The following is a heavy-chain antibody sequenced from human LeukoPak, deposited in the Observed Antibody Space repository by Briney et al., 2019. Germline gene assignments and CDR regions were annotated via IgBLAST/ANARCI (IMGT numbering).Heavy chain of an antibody. CDR2: ISSNGGST. CDR3: ARDFAGSASGAFDI. J-gene: IGHJ3*02. CDR1: GFTFSSYA. D-gene: IGHD3-3*01. Sequence: GGSLRLSCAASGFTFSSYAMHWVRQAPGKGLEYVSAISSNGGSTYYANSVKGRFTISRDNSKNTLYLQMGSLRAEDMAVYYCARDFAGSASGAFDIWGQGTMVTVSS. V-gene: IGHV3-64*01.